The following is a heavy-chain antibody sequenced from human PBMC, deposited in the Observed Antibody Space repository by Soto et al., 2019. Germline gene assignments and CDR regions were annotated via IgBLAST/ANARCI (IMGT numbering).Heavy chain of an antibody. J-gene: IGHJ4*02. CDR2: INPSGST. Sequence: QVHLQQWDAGLLKPSETLSLTCAVYGGSLSGYYWRWIRQPPGKGLEWIGEINPSGSTNYTPSLKSRVAMSGDTPKNQFSLKLISVTAADTAVYYCARGRDGGAANWGQETLVTVSS. CDR3: ARGRDGGAAN. D-gene: IGHD3-16*01. V-gene: IGHV4-34*01. CDR1: GGSLSGYY.